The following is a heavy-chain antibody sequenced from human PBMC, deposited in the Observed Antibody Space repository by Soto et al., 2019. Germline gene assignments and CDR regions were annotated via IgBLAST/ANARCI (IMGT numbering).Heavy chain of an antibody. CDR2: ISGSGGST. V-gene: IGHV3-23*01. CDR1: GFTFSSYA. Sequence: PGGSLRLSCAASGFTFSSYAMSWVRQAPGKGLEWVSAISGSGGSTYYADSVKGRFTISRDNSKNTLYLQMNSLRAEDTAVYYCAKDPDYSGGSPFSYFDYWGQGTLVTVSS. D-gene: IGHD2-15*01. J-gene: IGHJ4*02. CDR3: AKDPDYSGGSPFSYFDY.